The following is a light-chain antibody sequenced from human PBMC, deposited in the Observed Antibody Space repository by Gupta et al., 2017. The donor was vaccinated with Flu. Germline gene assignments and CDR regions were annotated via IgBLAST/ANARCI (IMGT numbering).Light chain of an antibody. CDR1: KLGDKY. V-gene: IGLV3-1*01. J-gene: IGLJ1*01. CDR2: QDN. Sequence: SYELTQPPSVSVSPGQTASITCSGDKLGDKYVCWYQQKPGQSPVVVIYQDNKRPSGIPERFSGSNSGNTATLTISGTQPMDEADYYCQAWDSSTRVFGTGTKVTVL. CDR3: QAWDSSTRV.